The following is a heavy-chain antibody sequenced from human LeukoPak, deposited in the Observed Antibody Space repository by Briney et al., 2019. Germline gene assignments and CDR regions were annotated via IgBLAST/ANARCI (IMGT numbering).Heavy chain of an antibody. D-gene: IGHD3-22*01. CDR3: AKRGVVIRVILVGFHKEAYYFDS. CDR2: ISDSGGST. CDR1: GITLSNYG. J-gene: IGHJ4*02. Sequence: PGGSLRLSCAVSGITLSNYGVTWVRQAPGKGLEWVAGISDSGGSTNYADSVKGRFTISRDNPKNTLYLQMNILRAEDTAVYFCAKRGVVIRVILVGFHKEAYYFDSWGQGALVTVSS. V-gene: IGHV3-23*01.